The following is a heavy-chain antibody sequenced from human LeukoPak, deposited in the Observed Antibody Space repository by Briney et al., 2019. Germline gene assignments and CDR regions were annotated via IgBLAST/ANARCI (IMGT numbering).Heavy chain of an antibody. V-gene: IGHV1-69*06. Sequence: GASVKVSCKASGYTFTSYGISWVRQAPGQGLEWMGRIIPIFGTANYAQKFQGRVTITADKSTSTAYMELSSLRSEDTAVYYCAIGGSTSPVRLGGQYYFDYWGQGTLVTVSS. CDR3: AIGGSTSPVRLGGQYYFDY. J-gene: IGHJ4*02. D-gene: IGHD2-2*01. CDR2: IIPIFGTA. CDR1: GYTFTSYG.